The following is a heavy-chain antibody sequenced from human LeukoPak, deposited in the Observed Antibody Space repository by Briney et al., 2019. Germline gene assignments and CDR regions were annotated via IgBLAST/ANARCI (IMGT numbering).Heavy chain of an antibody. CDR3: ARGRGSQYNWFDP. Sequence: PGRSLRLSCAASGFTFSSYGMHWVRQAPGKGLECLGVIFYDESNKYYADSVKGRFTISRDNSKNTLYLQMNSLRAEDTAVYYCARGRGSQYNWFDPWGQGTLVTVSS. J-gene: IGHJ5*02. CDR2: IFYDESNK. CDR1: GFTFSSYG. D-gene: IGHD3-16*01. V-gene: IGHV3-33*01.